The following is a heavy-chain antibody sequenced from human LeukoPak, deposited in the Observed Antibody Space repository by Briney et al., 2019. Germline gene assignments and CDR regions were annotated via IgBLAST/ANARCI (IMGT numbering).Heavy chain of an antibody. D-gene: IGHD1-26*01. J-gene: IGHJ4*02. CDR2: FDPEDGET. V-gene: IGHV1-24*01. CDR1: GYTLTELS. CDR3: ASSGESELTFDY. Sequence: ASVKVSCKVSGYTLTELSMHWVRQAPGKGLEWMGGFDPEDGETIYAQKFQGRVTMTEDTSTDTAYMELSSLRSEDTAVYYCASSGESELTFDYWGQGTLVTVSS.